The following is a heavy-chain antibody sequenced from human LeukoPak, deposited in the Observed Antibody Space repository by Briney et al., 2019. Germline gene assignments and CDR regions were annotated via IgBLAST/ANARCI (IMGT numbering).Heavy chain of an antibody. D-gene: IGHD3-10*01. CDR1: GFTLSNHA. J-gene: IGHJ4*02. CDR3: VKDRVDGSGSQFDS. V-gene: IGHV3-23*01. Sequence: GGSLRLSCAASGFTLSNHAMIWVRQAPGKGLEWVSSISGSGAMTYYADSVKGRFTISRDNAMDTLYLQMNSLRADDTAVYYCVKDRVDGSGSQFDSWGRGSLVIVSS. CDR2: ISGSGAMT.